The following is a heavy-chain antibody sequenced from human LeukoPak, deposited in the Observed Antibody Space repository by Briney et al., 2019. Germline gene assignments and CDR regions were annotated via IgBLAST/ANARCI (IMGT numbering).Heavy chain of an antibody. V-gene: IGHV1-2*02. J-gene: IGHJ5*02. CDR3: ARAYGDYGGDWFDP. CDR1: GYTFTGYY. CDR2: TNPNSGGT. Sequence: ASVKVSCKASGYTFTGYYMHWVRQAPGQGLEWMGWTNPNSGGTNFAQKFQGRVTMTRDTSISTAYMELSRLRSDDTAVYYCARAYGDYGGDWFDPWGQGTLVTVSS. D-gene: IGHD4-17*01.